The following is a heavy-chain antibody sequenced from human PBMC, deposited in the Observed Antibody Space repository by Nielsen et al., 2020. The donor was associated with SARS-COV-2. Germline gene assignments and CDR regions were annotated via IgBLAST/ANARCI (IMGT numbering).Heavy chain of an antibody. V-gene: IGHV1-8*02. CDR3: ARPITNNYYYYYMDV. J-gene: IGHJ6*03. Sequence: ASVKVSCKASGYTFTNYGINWVRQATGQGPEWMGWMNPSSGYTGYSQKFQGRVTMTSNTSISTAYMELSSLRSEDTAVYYCARPITNNYYYYYMDVWGKGTTVTVSS. CDR1: GYTFTNYG. D-gene: IGHD1-1*01. CDR2: MNPSSGYT.